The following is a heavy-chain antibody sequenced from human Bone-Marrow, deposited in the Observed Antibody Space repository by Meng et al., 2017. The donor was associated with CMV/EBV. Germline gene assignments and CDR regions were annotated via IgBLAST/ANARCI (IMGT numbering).Heavy chain of an antibody. V-gene: IGHV1-69*12. D-gene: IGHD6-13*01. Sequence: QGQWVQAGAEVNKPGSSVKVSCKAAGGTFSSYAISWVRQAPGQGLEWMGGIIPIFGTANYAQKFQGRVTITADESTSTAYMELSSLRSEDTAVYYCARDRGAATFDYWGQGTLVTVSS. J-gene: IGHJ4*02. CDR1: GGTFSSYA. CDR2: IIPIFGTA. CDR3: ARDRGAATFDY.